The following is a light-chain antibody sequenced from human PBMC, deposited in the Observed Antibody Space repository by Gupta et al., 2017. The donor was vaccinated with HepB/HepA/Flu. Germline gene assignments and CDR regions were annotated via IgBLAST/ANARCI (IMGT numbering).Light chain of an antibody. CDR2: AAS. V-gene: IGKV1-8*01. Sequence: AIRMTQSPSSFSASTGDRVTITCRASQGISSYLAWYQQKPGKAPKLLIYAASTLQSGVPSRFSGSGSGTDFTLTISGLQSEDFATYYCQQYDSYPQSFGQGTKLEIK. CDR1: QGISSY. J-gene: IGKJ2*03. CDR3: QQYDSYPQS.